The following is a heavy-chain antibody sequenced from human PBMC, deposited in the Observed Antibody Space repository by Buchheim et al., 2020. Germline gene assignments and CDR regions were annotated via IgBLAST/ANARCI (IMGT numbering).Heavy chain of an antibody. CDR1: GFTFSSYG. V-gene: IGHV3-30*02. CDR2: IRCDGSNK. CDR3: AKDQYYDFVRD. Sequence: QVQLVESGGGVVQPGRSLRLSCAASGFTFSSYGMHWVRQAPGKGLEWVAFIRCDGSNKYYADSVKVRFTISRDNSKHPLFLQMNSLRAEDTAVYYCAKDQYYDFVRDWGQGTL. J-gene: IGHJ4*02. D-gene: IGHD3-3*01.